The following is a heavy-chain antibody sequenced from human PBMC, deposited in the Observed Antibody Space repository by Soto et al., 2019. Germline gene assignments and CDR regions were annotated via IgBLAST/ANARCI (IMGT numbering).Heavy chain of an antibody. CDR1: GFTFSSYA. CDR2: ISSNGGST. CDR3: ARGLTGVGRDDAFDI. J-gene: IGHJ3*02. V-gene: IGHV3-64*01. Sequence: EVQLVESGGGLVQPGGSLRLSCAASGFTFSSYAMHWVRQAPGKGLEYVSAISSNGGSTYYANSVKGRFTISRDNSKNTLYLQMGSLRAEDMAVYYCARGLTGVGRDDAFDIWGQGTMVTVSS. D-gene: IGHD7-27*01.